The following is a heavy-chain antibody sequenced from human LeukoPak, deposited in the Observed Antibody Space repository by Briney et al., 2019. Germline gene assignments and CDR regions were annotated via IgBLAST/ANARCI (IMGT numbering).Heavy chain of an antibody. Sequence: ASVKASCKASGGTFSSYAISWVRQAPGQGLEWMGGIIPIFGTANYAQKFQGRVTITADESTSTAYMELSSLRSEDTAVYYCARTPYYYGSGSLSTCWGQGTLVTVSS. V-gene: IGHV1-69*01. CDR1: GGTFSSYA. CDR3: ARTPYYYGSGSLSTC. J-gene: IGHJ4*02. CDR2: IIPIFGTA. D-gene: IGHD3-10*01.